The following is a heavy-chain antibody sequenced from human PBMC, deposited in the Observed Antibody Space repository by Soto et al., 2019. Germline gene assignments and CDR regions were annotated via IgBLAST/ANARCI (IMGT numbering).Heavy chain of an antibody. J-gene: IGHJ5*02. Sequence: LRLSCVASDFPFGNAWMCWVRQAPGKGLEWVGRIKRKTDGGTADYAAPVRGRFTISRDDSKNTLYLQMNSLKTENTGVYFCATSSPYYVWGRSSTGWFHPWGQGTLVTVSS. D-gene: IGHD3-10*02. CDR2: IKRKTDGGTA. V-gene: IGHV3-15*05. CDR1: DFPFGNAW. CDR3: ATSSPYYVWGRSSTGWFHP.